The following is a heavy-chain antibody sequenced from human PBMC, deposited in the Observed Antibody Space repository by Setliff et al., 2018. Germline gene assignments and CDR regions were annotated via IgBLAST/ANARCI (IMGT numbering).Heavy chain of an antibody. J-gene: IGHJ4*02. CDR1: GGSISSISHY. CDR3: AGDMGQPYYFES. V-gene: IGHV4-39*07. D-gene: IGHD1-1*01. Sequence: SATLSRTCIVSGGSISSISHYWGWIRQPPGKGLEWIGSIYYTGSTYYNPSLKSRVPMSVDTSKRKFSFKLGSAPAADTAVYYCAGDMGQPYYFESWGLGTLVTVSS. CDR2: IYYTGST.